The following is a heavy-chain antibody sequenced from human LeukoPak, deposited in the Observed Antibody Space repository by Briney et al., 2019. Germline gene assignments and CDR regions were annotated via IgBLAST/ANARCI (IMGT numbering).Heavy chain of an antibody. V-gene: IGHV3-30*01. D-gene: IGHD2-2*02. Sequence: GRSLRLSCAASGFTFSSYAMHWVRQAPGKGLEWVAVISYDGSNKYYADSVKGRFTISRDNSKNTLYLQMNSLRAEDTAVYYCAGDIVVVPAAISAEYFQHWGQGTLVTVSS. CDR3: AGDIVVVPAAISAEYFQH. J-gene: IGHJ1*01. CDR2: ISYDGSNK. CDR1: GFTFSSYA.